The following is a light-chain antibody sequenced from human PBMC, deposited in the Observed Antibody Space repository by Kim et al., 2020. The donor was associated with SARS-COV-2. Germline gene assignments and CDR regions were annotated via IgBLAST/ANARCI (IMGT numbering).Light chain of an antibody. V-gene: IGKV1-5*03. Sequence: ASVGDRVTITGRASQSIYITLAWYQQKPGKAPKRLIYKASSLQSGGPSRFSGSGSGTDFTLTISSLQPDDFATYYCQQYNKYPWTFGQGTKVDIK. CDR1: QSIYIT. J-gene: IGKJ1*01. CDR2: KAS. CDR3: QQYNKYPWT.